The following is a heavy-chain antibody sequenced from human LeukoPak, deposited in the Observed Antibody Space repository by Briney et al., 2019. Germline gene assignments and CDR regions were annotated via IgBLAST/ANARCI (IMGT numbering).Heavy chain of an antibody. CDR3: ATAGMYPLDI. CDR1: GFTFSSYS. Sequence: GGSLRLSCAASGFTFSSYSMSWVRQAPGKGLEWVSSISSSSSYIYYADSVKGRFTISRDNAKNSLFLQMSSLRAEDTAVYFCATAGMYPLDIWGKGTTVSVS. V-gene: IGHV3-21*01. J-gene: IGHJ6*03. D-gene: IGHD1-26*01. CDR2: ISSSSSYI.